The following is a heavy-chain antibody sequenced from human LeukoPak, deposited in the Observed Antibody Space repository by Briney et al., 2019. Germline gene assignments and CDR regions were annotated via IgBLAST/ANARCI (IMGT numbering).Heavy chain of an antibody. J-gene: IGHJ4*02. CDR1: GFTFKAYA. CDR3: AKDAQGLVRGGIYFDF. Sequence: PGGSLRLSCAASGFTFKAYAMNWVRQVPGKGPEWVSSMSGSGSSTDYADSVKGRFTISRDNSKNTLYLQMNSLRAEDTALYYCAKDAQGLVRGGIYFDFWGQGSLVTVSS. V-gene: IGHV3-23*01. CDR2: MSGSGSST. D-gene: IGHD6-19*01.